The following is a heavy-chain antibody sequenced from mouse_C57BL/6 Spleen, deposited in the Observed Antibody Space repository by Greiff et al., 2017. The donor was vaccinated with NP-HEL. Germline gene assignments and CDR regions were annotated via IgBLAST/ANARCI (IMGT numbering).Heavy chain of an antibody. D-gene: IGHD4-1*01. CDR1: GYAFSSSW. V-gene: IGHV1-82*01. CDR2: IYPGDGDT. J-gene: IGHJ2*01. Sequence: VQGVESGPELVKPGASVKISCKASGYAFSSSWMNWVKQRPGKGLEWIGRIYPGDGDTNYNGKFKGKATLTADKSSSTAYMQLSSLTSEDSAVYFCARGGPPNFYFDYWGQGTTLTVSS. CDR3: ARGGPPNFYFDY.